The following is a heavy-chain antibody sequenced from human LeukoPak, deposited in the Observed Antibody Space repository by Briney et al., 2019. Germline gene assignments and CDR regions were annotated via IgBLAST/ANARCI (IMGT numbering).Heavy chain of an antibody. CDR1: GGSISSGGYS. D-gene: IGHD4-17*01. CDR2: IYHSGST. V-gene: IGHV4-30-2*01. CDR3: AAMTTVTQTYDY. J-gene: IGHJ4*02. Sequence: PSETLSLTCAVSGGSISSGGYSWSWIRQPAGKGLEWIGYIYHSGSTYYNPSLKSRVTISVDRSKNQFSLKLSSVTAADTAVYYCAAMTTVTQTYDYWGQGTLVTVSS.